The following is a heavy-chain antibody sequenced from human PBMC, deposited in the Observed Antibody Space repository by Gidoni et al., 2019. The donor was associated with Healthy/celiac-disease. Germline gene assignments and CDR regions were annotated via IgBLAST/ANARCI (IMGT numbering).Heavy chain of an antibody. J-gene: IGHJ6*02. Sequence: EVQLVESGGGLVKPGGSLRLSCAASGFTFSNAWMSWVRQAPGKGLEWVVRIKSKTDGGTTDYAAPVKGRFTISRDDSKNTLYLQMNSLKTEDTAVYYCTTRDSVVVPAARQNYYYGMDVWGQGTTVTVSS. CDR3: TTRDSVVVPAARQNYYYGMDV. CDR1: GFTFSNAW. V-gene: IGHV3-15*01. CDR2: IKSKTDGGTT. D-gene: IGHD2-2*01.